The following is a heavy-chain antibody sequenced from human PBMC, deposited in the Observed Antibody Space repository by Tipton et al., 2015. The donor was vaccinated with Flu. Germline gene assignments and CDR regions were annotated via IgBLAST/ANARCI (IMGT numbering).Heavy chain of an antibody. CDR2: IYYSGSS. CDR1: GDSINSYY. Sequence: TLSLTCTVSGDSINSYYWSWIRQPPGRGLEWIGYIYYSGSSTYNPSLKSRVTISLDRSKKQFSLKVNSVTAADTAVYYCAREDYYDSSGQSPNDPFDIWGQGTMVTVSS. J-gene: IGHJ3*02. D-gene: IGHD3-22*01. V-gene: IGHV4-59*01. CDR3: AREDYYDSSGQSPNDPFDI.